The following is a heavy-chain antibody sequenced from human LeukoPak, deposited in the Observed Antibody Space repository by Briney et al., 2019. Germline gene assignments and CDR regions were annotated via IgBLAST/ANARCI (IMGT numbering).Heavy chain of an antibody. CDR1: GYTFTSYG. Sequence: ASVKVSCKASGYTFTSYGISWVRQAPGQGLEWMGWISAYNGNTNYAQKFQGRVTITADESTSTAYMELSSLRSEDTAVYYCAGTWIQLWFKGPGEYYFDYWGQGTLVTVSS. CDR2: ISAYNGNT. D-gene: IGHD5-18*01. J-gene: IGHJ4*02. CDR3: AGTWIQLWFKGPGEYYFDY. V-gene: IGHV1-18*01.